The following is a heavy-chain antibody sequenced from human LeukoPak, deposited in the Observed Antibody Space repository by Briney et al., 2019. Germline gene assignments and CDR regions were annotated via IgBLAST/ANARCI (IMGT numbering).Heavy chain of an antibody. CDR1: GGSISSGGYY. CDR2: IYYSGST. Sequence: PSQTLSLTCTVSGGSISSGGYYWSWIRQHPGKGLEWIGYIYYSGSTYYNPSLKSRVTISVDTSKNQFSLKLSSVTAADTAVYYCASGEASITISGVVINGMDVWGQGTTVTVSS. V-gene: IGHV4-31*03. CDR3: ASGEASITISGVVINGMDV. D-gene: IGHD3-3*01. J-gene: IGHJ6*02.